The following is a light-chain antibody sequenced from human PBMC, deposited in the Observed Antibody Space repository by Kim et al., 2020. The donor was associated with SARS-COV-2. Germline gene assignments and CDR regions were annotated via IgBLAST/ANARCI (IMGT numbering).Light chain of an antibody. CDR3: QQYGASFLT. CDR2: GAS. CDR1: HSVSSTY. V-gene: IGKV3-20*01. Sequence: SPRERATLSCRASHSVSSTYLAWYQQKPGQAPRLLIYGASSRATGIPDRFSGSGSGTDFTLTISRLEPEDFAIYYCQQYGASFLTFGGGTKVDIK. J-gene: IGKJ4*01.